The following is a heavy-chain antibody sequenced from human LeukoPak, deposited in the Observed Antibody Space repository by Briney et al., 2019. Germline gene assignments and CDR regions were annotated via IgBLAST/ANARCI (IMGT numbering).Heavy chain of an antibody. CDR3: ARKSASGNYPLDY. CDR1: GFNFCSYS. Sequence: GGSLRLSCAASGFNFCSYSMTWVRQAPGKGLEWVSVISAGSATTFYADSVKGRFTISRDNAKNTVFLQMSSLRAEDTALYYCARKSASGNYPLDYWGQGTLVTVSS. J-gene: IGHJ4*02. V-gene: IGHV3-23*01. CDR2: ISAGSATT. D-gene: IGHD3-10*01.